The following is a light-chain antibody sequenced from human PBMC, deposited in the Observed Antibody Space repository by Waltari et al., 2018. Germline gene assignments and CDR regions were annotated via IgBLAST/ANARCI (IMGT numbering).Light chain of an antibody. CDR1: SSDVGGYNY. V-gene: IGLV2-14*01. J-gene: IGLJ2*01. CDR2: EVS. CDR3: CSYTSRKTRL. Sequence: QSALTQPASVSGSPGQSITISCTGTSSDVGGYNYVSWYQQHPGKAPKLMIYEVSNRPSGSSNRFSGSKSGNTASLTISGLQAEDEADYYCCSYTSRKTRLFGGGTKVTVL.